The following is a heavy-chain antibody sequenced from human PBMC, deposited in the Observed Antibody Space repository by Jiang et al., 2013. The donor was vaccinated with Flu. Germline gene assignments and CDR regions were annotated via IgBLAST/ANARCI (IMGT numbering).Heavy chain of an antibody. CDR1: GGSISSSSYY. V-gene: IGHV4-39*01. CDR2: IYYSGST. Sequence: LLKPSETLSLTCTVSGGSISSSSYYWGWIRQPPGKGLEWIGSIYYSGSTYYNPSLKSRVTISVDTSKNQFSLKLSSVTAADTAVYYCARMDTMVRGVIIISAFDPWGQGTLVTVSS. CDR3: ARMDTMVRGVIIISAFDP. J-gene: IGHJ5*02. D-gene: IGHD3-10*01.